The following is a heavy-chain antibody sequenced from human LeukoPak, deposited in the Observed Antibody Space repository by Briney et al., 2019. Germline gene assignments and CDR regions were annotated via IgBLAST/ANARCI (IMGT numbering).Heavy chain of an antibody. CDR1: GFAFRNAW. D-gene: IGHD2-2*01. Sequence: PGGSLRLSCAASGFAFRNAWMNWVRPAPGKGLEWVARIKSRGDGGTTDYAAPVKGRFTISRDDSVSSVHLQMNSLKIEDTAVYYCIADTPDYAPYDFDYWGQGTLVTVSS. V-gene: IGHV3-15*05. J-gene: IGHJ4*02. CDR2: IKSRGDGGTT. CDR3: IADTPDYAPYDFDY.